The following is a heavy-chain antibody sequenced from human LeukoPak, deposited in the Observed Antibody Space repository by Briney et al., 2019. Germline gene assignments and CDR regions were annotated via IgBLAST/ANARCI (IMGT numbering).Heavy chain of an antibody. CDR1: GGSISSHY. CDR2: IYYSGST. V-gene: IGHV4-59*11. J-gene: IGHJ4*02. D-gene: IGHD3-9*01. Sequence: SETLCLTCTVSGGSISSHYWSWIRQPPGKGLEWIGYIYYSGSTNYNPSLKSRVTISVDTSKNQFSLKLSSVTAADTAVYYCARANFSRALTGFDYWGQGTLVTVSS. CDR3: ARANFSRALTGFDY.